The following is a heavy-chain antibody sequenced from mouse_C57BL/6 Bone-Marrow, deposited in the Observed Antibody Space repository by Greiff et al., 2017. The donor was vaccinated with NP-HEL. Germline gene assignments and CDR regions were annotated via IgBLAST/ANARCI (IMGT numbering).Heavy chain of an antibody. J-gene: IGHJ3*01. CDR2: IWRGGGA. Sequence: VKLMESGPGLVAPAHSLSITCTASGFSLSSSGVHWVRQPPGKGLEWLGLIWRGGGATYNSAHNSRLTIRKANPKCQDSLKMNSLQTDDTAMYYCAGHVDGYAFAYWGQGNLAPVSA. D-gene: IGHD2-2*01. V-gene: IGHV2-6*02. CDR1: GFSLSSSG. CDR3: AGHVDGYAFAY.